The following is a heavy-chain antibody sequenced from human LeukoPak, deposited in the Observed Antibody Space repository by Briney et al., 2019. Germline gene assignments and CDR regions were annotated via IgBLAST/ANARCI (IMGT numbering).Heavy chain of an antibody. CDR1: GYSISGGYF. V-gene: IGHV4-38-2*01. CDR3: TRVTRNSGWFFDY. D-gene: IGHD6-19*01. CDR2: SAHRGNT. J-gene: IGHJ4*02. Sequence: SETLSLTCDVSGYSISGGYFWGWIRQSPGMGLEWIGSSAHRGNTYYNPSLKGRVTISIDRSKNQFSLSPTSVTAADTAIYYCTRVTRNSGWFFDYWGQGTLATVSS.